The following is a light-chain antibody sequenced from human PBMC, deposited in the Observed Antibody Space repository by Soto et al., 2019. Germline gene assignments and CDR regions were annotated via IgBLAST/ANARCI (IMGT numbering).Light chain of an antibody. CDR3: QQYGNSPWT. V-gene: IGKV3-20*01. J-gene: IGKJ1*01. CDR1: QRFGSSN. Sequence: EIVLTQSPGTLSLSQGERGTLSCRASQRFGSSNLAWYQQKPGQAPRLLIYSTSSRATGIPDRFSGSGSGTDFTLTISRLEPEDFAVYYCQQYGNSPWTFGQGTKVEIK. CDR2: STS.